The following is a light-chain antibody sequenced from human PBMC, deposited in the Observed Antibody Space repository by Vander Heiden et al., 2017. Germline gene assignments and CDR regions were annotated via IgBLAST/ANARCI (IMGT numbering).Light chain of an antibody. V-gene: IGLV2-23*02. Sequence: QSALIQPASVSGSPGQSITISCTGTSSAVGRYNLVSWYQQSPGKAPKLMIYEVIKRPSGVSNRFSGSKSGNTASLTISGLQAEDEADYYCCSHAAGSTALLFGGGTKLTVL. J-gene: IGLJ2*01. CDR3: CSHAAGSTALL. CDR2: EVI. CDR1: SSAVGRYNL.